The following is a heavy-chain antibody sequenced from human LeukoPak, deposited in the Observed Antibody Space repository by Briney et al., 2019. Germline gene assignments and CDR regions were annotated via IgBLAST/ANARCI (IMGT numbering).Heavy chain of an antibody. CDR2: ISAYNGNT. J-gene: IGHJ3*02. CDR1: GYTFTSYG. Sequence: ASVKVSCKASGYTFTSYGISWVRQAPGQGLEWMGWISAYNGNTNYAQKLQGRVTITTDTSTSTTYMELRSLRSDDTAVYYCATANRYCTNGVCYAGAFDIWGQGTMVTVSS. CDR3: ATANRYCTNGVCYAGAFDI. D-gene: IGHD2-8*01. V-gene: IGHV1-18*01.